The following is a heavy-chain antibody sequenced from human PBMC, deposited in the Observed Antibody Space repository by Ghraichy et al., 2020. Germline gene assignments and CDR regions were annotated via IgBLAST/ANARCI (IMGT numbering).Heavy chain of an antibody. CDR1: GFTFSSYS. CDR2: IDNGRKRSTI. V-gene: IGHV3-48*02. D-gene: IGHD2-21*02. Sequence: GGSLRLSCAASGFTFSSYSMNWVRQAPGKGLEWVSYIDNGRKRSTIYYAESVKGRFTISRDNARNSLYLQMNSLRDEDTAVYYCARKGASCGGDCYLDFELWGRGTLVTVSS. J-gene: IGHJ2*01. CDR3: ARKGASCGGDCYLDFEL.